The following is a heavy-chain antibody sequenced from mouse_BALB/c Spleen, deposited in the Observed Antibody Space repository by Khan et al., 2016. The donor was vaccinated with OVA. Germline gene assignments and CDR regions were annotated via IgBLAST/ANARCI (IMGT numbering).Heavy chain of an antibody. V-gene: IGHV3-2*02. CDR1: GYSITSGYG. CDR3: ARTARIKY. D-gene: IGHD1-2*01. J-gene: IGHJ2*01. Sequence: EVELEESGPGLVKPSQSLSLTCTVTGYSITSGYGWNWIRQFPGNKLEWMGYISYSGSTNYNPSLKSRISITRDTSKNQFFLQLNSVTTEDTATYYCARTARIKYWGQGTTLTVSS. CDR2: ISYSGST.